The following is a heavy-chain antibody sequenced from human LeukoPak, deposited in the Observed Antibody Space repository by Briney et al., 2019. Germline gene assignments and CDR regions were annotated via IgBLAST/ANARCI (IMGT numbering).Heavy chain of an antibody. D-gene: IGHD3-10*01. CDR2: INQGGSEK. Sequence: GGSLRLSCAASGFTFSRYWMSWVRQAPGKGLEWVADINQGGSEKFYVDSVKGRFTISRDNAKISLYLQMNSLRAEDTAVYYCARVTPGGVGSFDYWGQGTLVTVSS. V-gene: IGHV3-7*01. CDR1: GFTFSRYW. J-gene: IGHJ4*02. CDR3: ARVTPGGVGSFDY.